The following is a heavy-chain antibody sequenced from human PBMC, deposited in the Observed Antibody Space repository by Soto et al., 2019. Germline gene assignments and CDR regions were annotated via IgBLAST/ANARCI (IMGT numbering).Heavy chain of an antibody. CDR1: GGSISSGDYY. CDR2: IYYSGRT. Sequence: QVQLQESGPGLVKPSQTLSLTCTVSGGSISSGDYYWSWIRQPPGMGLEWIGYIYYSGRTYYNTSRKSRVTISVDTSKNEFALKLSSVIAADTAVYYCARDALTHITGMGSWGQGTLVTVSS. D-gene: IGHD1-20*01. V-gene: IGHV4-30-4*01. J-gene: IGHJ4*02. CDR3: ARDALTHITGMGS.